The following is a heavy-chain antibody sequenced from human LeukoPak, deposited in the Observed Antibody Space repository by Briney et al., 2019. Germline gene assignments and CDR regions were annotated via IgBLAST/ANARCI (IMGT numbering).Heavy chain of an antibody. Sequence: PGGSLRLSCAASGFTFDDYAMHWLRQAPGKGLEWVSLISWDGGSTYYADSLKGRFTISRDNSKNSLYLQMSSLRAEDTALYYCXKDMGGYYSNXPGVLDYWGXGXLXXVS. V-gene: IGHV3-43D*04. CDR3: XKDMGGYYSNXPGVLDY. D-gene: IGHD4-11*01. CDR2: ISWDGGST. J-gene: IGHJ4*01. CDR1: GFTFDDYA.